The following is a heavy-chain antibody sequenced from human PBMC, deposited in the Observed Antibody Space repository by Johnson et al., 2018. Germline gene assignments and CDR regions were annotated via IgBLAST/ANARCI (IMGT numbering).Heavy chain of an antibody. J-gene: IGHJ4*02. CDR1: GFTFTSYS. V-gene: IGHV3-7*01. CDR2: IKQDGSEK. D-gene: IGHD5-12*01. CDR3: ATGYRGY. Sequence: VQLVQSGGGLVQPGGSLILSCVASGFTFTSYSMSWVRQTPGKGLEWVANIKQDGSEKYYVDSVKGRFTISRDNAKNSVYLQMNSLRDEDRGGYYCATGYRGYWGQGTLVTVSS.